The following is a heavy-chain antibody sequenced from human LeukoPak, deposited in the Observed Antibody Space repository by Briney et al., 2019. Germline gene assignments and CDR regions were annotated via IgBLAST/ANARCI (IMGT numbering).Heavy chain of an antibody. CDR1: GFTFSDYY. CDR2: ISSSGSTI. J-gene: IGHJ6*03. CDR3: ARGRYDFWSGYFRPDYYYMDV. D-gene: IGHD3-3*01. Sequence: GGSLRLSCAASGFTFSDYYMSWIRQAPGKGLEWVSYISSSGSTIYYADSVKGRFTISRDNAKNSLYLQMNSLRAEDTAVYYCARGRYDFWSGYFRPDYYYMDVWGKGTTVTVSS. V-gene: IGHV3-11*01.